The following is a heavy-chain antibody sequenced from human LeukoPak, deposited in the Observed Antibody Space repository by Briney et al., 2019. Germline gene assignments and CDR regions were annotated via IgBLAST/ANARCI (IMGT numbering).Heavy chain of an antibody. V-gene: IGHV3-23*01. D-gene: IGHD6-19*01. CDR2: ISGSGGST. CDR3: AKVEQWLVFDY. CDR1: GFTFSSYA. Sequence: GGSLRLSCAASGFTFSSYAMSWVRQAPGKGLEWVSGISGSGGSTYYADSVKGRFTISRDNSKNTLYPQMNSLRAEDTAVYYCAKVEQWLVFDYWGQGTLVTVSS. J-gene: IGHJ4*02.